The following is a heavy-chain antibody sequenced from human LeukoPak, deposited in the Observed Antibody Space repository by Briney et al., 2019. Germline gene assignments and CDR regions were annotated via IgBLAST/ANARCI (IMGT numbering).Heavy chain of an antibody. V-gene: IGHV3-74*01. Sequence: QPGGSLRLSCAASGFTLSTYWMHWVRQTPGKGLVWVSRINNDGTTTTYADSVKGRFTISRDNAKNTLFLQMNSLRAEDTAVYYCAITRDFDYGGQGTLVTVSS. D-gene: IGHD5-24*01. CDR3: AITRDFDY. J-gene: IGHJ4*02. CDR2: INNDGTTT. CDR1: GFTLSTYW.